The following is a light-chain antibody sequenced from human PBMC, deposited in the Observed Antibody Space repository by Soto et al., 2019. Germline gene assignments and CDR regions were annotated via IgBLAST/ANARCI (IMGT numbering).Light chain of an antibody. CDR1: SSDDGGYNY. CDR2: EVS. V-gene: IGLV2-14*01. Sequence: QSVLTQPAAVSGSPGQSITISCTGTSSDDGGYNYVSWYQQHPGKAPKLMIYEVSNRPSGVSNRFSVSQSGNTASLTISGLQAEDDADYYGSPYTCSRTPYVFGTGTKLTVL. J-gene: IGLJ1*01. CDR3: SPYTCSRTPYV.